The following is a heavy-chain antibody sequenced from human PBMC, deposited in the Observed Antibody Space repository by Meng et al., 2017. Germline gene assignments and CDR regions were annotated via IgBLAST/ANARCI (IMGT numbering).Heavy chain of an antibody. D-gene: IGHD4/OR15-4a*01. CDR1: GFTFSSYA. Sequence: GESLKISCAASGFTFSSYAMSWVRQAPGKGLEWVSAISGSGGSTYYADSVKGRFTISRDNSKNTLYLQMNSLRAEDTAVYYCAKRLTTVRVGWFDPWGQGTRVTVSS. CDR2: ISGSGGST. J-gene: IGHJ5*02. V-gene: IGHV3-23*01. CDR3: AKRLTTVRVGWFDP.